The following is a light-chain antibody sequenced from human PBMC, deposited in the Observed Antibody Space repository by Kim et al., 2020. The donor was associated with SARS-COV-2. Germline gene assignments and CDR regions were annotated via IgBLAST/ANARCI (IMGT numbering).Light chain of an antibody. CDR3: QQYGSSPLT. Sequence: SPWSRATLSCRASQSVSSSYLAWYQQKPGQAPRLLIYGASSRATGIPDRFSGSGSGTDFTLTISRLEPEDFAVYYCQQYGSSPLTFGGGTKVDIK. V-gene: IGKV3-20*01. CDR2: GAS. CDR1: QSVSSSY. J-gene: IGKJ4*01.